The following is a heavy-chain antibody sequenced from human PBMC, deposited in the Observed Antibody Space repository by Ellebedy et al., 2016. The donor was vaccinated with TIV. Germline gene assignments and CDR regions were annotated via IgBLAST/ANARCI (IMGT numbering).Heavy chain of an antibody. CDR1: GFTFSSYA. D-gene: IGHD4-23*01. J-gene: IGHJ4*02. Sequence: GESLKISCAASGFTFSSYAMSWVRQAPGKGLEWVSAISGSGYSTYYADSVKGRFTISRDSSKNTLYLQMNSLRAEDTAVYYCTRDAAGNGGKLDYWGQGALVTVSS. CDR3: TRDAAGNGGKLDY. CDR2: ISGSGYST. V-gene: IGHV3-23*01.